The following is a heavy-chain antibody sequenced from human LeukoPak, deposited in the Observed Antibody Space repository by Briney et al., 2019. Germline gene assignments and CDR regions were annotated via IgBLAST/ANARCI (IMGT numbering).Heavy chain of an antibody. CDR2: ISYDGSNK. J-gene: IGHJ4*02. CDR3: AKDLRGYSYGYANFDY. V-gene: IGHV3-30*18. D-gene: IGHD5-18*01. Sequence: QPGGSLRLSCAASGFTFSSYGMHWVRQAPGKGLEWVAVISYDGSNKYYADSVKGRFTISRDNSKNTLYLQMNSLRAEDTAVYYCAKDLRGYSYGYANFDYWGQGTLVTVSS. CDR1: GFTFSSYG.